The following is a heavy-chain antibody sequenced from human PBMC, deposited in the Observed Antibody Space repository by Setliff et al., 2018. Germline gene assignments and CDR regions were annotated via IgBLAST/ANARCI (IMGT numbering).Heavy chain of an antibody. J-gene: IGHJ6*03. V-gene: IGHV4-34*01. CDR3: ARVVPTARRGRLYYYYMDV. D-gene: IGHD1-1*01. Sequence: TLSLTCAVYGGSISGYYWSWIRQPPGKGLEWIGEINQSRSTNYNPSLKSRVTISLNTSKKQFSLMMNSVTAADTGVYFCARVVPTARRGRLYYYYMDVWDKGATVTVSS. CDR1: GGSISGYY. CDR2: INQSRST.